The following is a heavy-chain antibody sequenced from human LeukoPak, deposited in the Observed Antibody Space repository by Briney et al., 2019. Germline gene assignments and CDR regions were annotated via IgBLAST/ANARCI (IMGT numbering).Heavy chain of an antibody. CDR3: ARYTGGGYGRYYFDY. CDR1: GGSISSTTHF. CDR2: RNTGGSA. D-gene: IGHD5-18*01. Sequence: KPSETLSLSCTVSGGSISSTTHFWSWVRQPAGKGLEWIGRRNTGGSANYNPSLRSRVTISVDTSKNQFSLKLDSVTAAGTAVYYCARYTGGGYGRYYFDYWGQGTLVTVSS. V-gene: IGHV4-61*02. J-gene: IGHJ4*02.